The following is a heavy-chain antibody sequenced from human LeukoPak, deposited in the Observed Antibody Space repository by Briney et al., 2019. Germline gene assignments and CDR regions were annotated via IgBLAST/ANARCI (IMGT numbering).Heavy chain of an antibody. CDR3: ARVPMYVVVVPAAMGAVYYFDY. Sequence: SVKVSCKASGGTFSSYAISWVRQAPGQGLEWMGGIIPIFGTANYAQKFQGRVTITADESTSTAYMELSSLRSEDTAVYNYARVPMYVVVVPAAMGAVYYFDYWGQGTLVTVSS. D-gene: IGHD2-2*01. CDR2: IIPIFGTA. J-gene: IGHJ4*02. V-gene: IGHV1-69*13. CDR1: GGTFSSYA.